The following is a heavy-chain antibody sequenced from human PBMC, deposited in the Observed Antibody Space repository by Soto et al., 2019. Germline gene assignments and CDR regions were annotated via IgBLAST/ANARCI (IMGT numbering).Heavy chain of an antibody. V-gene: IGHV4-34*01. CDR2: INHSGST. J-gene: IGHJ5*02. D-gene: IGHD3-10*01. CDR3: ARVKYYGSGSYYNLNWFDP. Sequence: SETLSLTCAVYGGSFSGYYWSWIRQPPGKGLEWIGEINHSGSTNYNPSLKSRVTISVDTSKNQFSLKLSSVTAADTAVYYCARVKYYGSGSYYNLNWFDPWGQGTLVTVSS. CDR1: GGSFSGYY.